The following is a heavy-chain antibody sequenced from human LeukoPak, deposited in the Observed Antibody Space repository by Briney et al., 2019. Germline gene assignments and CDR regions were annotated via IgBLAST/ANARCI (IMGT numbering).Heavy chain of an antibody. CDR2: ISGGGGNK. CDR1: GFTFSSYG. D-gene: IGHD6-13*01. CDR3: AKALGGYWAAAGADCFDY. J-gene: IGHJ4*02. V-gene: IGHV3-23*01. Sequence: GGSLRLSCAASGFTFSSYGMSWVRQAPGKGLEWVSAISGGGGNKYYADSVKGRFTISRDNSKNTLYLQMNSLRAEDTAVYYCAKALGGYWAAAGADCFDYWGQGTLVTVSS.